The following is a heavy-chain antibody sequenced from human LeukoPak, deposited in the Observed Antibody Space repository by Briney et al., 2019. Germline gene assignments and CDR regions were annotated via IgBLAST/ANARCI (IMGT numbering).Heavy chain of an antibody. CDR3: ASFGYYYDSSGRFDP. J-gene: IGHJ5*02. V-gene: IGHV4-59*01. CDR2: IYYSGST. CDR1: GGSISSYY. D-gene: IGHD3-22*01. Sequence: SETLSLTCTVSGGSISSYYWSWIRQPPGKGLEWIGYIYYSGSTNYNPSLKSRVTISVDTSKNQFSLKLSSVTAADTAVYYCASFGYYYDSSGRFDPWGQGTLVTVSS.